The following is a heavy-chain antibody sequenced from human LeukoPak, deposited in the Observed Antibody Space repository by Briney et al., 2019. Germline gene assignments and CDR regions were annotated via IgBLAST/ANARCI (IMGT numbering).Heavy chain of an antibody. J-gene: IGHJ1*01. CDR2: IYTSDST. Sequence: SETLSLTCTVSGGSISYYYWSWIRQPAGKGLEWIGRIYTSDSTNYNPSLKSRVTMSVDTSKNQFSLKLNSVTAADTAVYYCARLGKQWLVLGWGQGILVTVSS. V-gene: IGHV4-4*07. CDR1: GGSISYYY. CDR3: ARLGKQWLVLG. D-gene: IGHD6-19*01.